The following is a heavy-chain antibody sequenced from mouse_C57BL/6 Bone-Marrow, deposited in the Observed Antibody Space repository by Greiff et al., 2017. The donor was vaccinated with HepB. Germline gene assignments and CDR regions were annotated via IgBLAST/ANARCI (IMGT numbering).Heavy chain of an antibody. CDR3: ARLDGTD. D-gene: IGHD4-1*01. Sequence: QVQLKESGAELVRPGASVKLSCKASGYTFTDYYINWVKQRPGQGLEWIARIYPGSGNTYYNEKFKGKATLTAEKSSSTAYMQLSSLTSEDSAVYFCARLDGTDWGQGTTLTVSS. CDR1: GYTFTDYY. J-gene: IGHJ2*01. V-gene: IGHV1-76*01. CDR2: IYPGSGNT.